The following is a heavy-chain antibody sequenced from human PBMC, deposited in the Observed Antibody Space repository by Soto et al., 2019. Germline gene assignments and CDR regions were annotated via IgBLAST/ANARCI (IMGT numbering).Heavy chain of an antibody. Sequence: QVQLQESGPGLVKPSETLSLTCTVSGGSISSYYWSWIRQPPGKGLEWIGYIYYSGSTNYNPSLKSRVTISVDTSKNQFSLKLSSVTAADTAVYYCARQSSLRFGEIGYYYYYGMDVWGQGTTVTVSS. CDR2: IYYSGST. CDR1: GGSISSYY. V-gene: IGHV4-59*08. CDR3: ARQSSLRFGEIGYYYYYGMDV. D-gene: IGHD3-10*01. J-gene: IGHJ6*02.